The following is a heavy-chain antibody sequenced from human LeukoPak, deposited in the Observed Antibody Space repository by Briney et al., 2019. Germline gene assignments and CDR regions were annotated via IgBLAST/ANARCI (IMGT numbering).Heavy chain of an antibody. CDR1: GVSFSGYY. V-gene: IGHV4-34*01. CDR2: INHSGST. J-gene: IGHJ4*02. D-gene: IGHD2-15*01. CDR3: ARGPRYCSGGSCYNWGPPFDY. Sequence: AETLSLTCAVYGVSFSGYYWRWIRQPPGKGLEWIGEINHSGSTNDNPSLKSRVTISLETSKNQSSLKLSSVTAGDTAVYYCARGPRYCSGGSCYNWGPPFDYWGQGTLVTVSS.